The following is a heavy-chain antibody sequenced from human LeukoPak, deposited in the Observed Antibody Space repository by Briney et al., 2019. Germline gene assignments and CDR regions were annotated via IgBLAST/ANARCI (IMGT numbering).Heavy chain of an antibody. Sequence: GGSLRLSCAASGFTFSSYGMHWVRQAPGKGLEWVAVISYDGYTKYYTDSVRGRFTISRDNSKNTLYLQMNSLRAEDTAVYYCARDPFGEYYFDYWGQGTLVTVSS. V-gene: IGHV3-30*03. J-gene: IGHJ4*02. CDR3: ARDPFGEYYFDY. D-gene: IGHD3-10*01. CDR2: ISYDGYTK. CDR1: GFTFSSYG.